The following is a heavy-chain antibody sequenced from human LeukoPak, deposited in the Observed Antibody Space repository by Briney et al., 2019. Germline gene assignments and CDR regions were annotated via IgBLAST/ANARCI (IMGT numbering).Heavy chain of an antibody. D-gene: IGHD2-2*01. CDR3: AKGREKYCTSTSCYHDY. Sequence: GGSLRLSCAASGFTFSSYGMHWVRQAPGRGLEWVAFIRYDGNNKYYADSVKGRFTISRDNSENTLYLQMNSLRVEDTAVYFCAKGREKYCTSTSCYHDYWGQGTLVTVSS. CDR1: GFTFSSYG. J-gene: IGHJ4*02. CDR2: IRYDGNNK. V-gene: IGHV3-30*02.